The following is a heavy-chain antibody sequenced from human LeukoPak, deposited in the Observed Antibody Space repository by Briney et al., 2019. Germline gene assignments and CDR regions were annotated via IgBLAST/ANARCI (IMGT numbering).Heavy chain of an antibody. V-gene: IGHV4-4*07. D-gene: IGHD6-13*01. CDR2: IYTSGST. CDR1: GDSISTFY. CDR3: ARDVVAAVGSFDY. J-gene: IGHJ4*02. Sequence: PSETLSFTCTVFGDSISTFYWSWIRQPAGKGLEWIGHIYTSGSTNYNPSLKSRVTMSVDTSKNQFFLKLSSVTAADTAVYYCARDVVAAVGSFDYWGQGILVTVSS.